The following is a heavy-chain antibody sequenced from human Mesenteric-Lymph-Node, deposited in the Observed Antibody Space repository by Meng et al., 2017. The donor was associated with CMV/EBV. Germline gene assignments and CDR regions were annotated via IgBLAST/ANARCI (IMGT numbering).Heavy chain of an antibody. CDR1: GFSLTTSEVG. J-gene: IGHJ4*02. V-gene: IGHV2-5*02. D-gene: IGHD3-10*01. CDR2: ICWDDDK. CDR3: AHNSYYGSGSYYLDY. Sequence: SGFSLTTSEVGVSWIRQRPGKALEWLANICWDDDKRYSPSLRSRITITKDTTKNQAVLTMTNMDPVDTATYYCAHNSYYGSGSYYLDYWGQGTLVTVSS.